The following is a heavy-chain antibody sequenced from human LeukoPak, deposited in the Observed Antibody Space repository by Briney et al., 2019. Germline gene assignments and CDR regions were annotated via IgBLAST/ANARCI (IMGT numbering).Heavy chain of an antibody. CDR2: IYHSGST. J-gene: IGHJ4*02. CDR3: ARDELLWFGARYFDY. V-gene: IGHV4-4*02. Sequence: SGTLSLTCAVSGGPISSSNWWSWVRQPPGKGLEWIGEIYHSGSTNYNPSLKSRVTISVDKSKNQFSLKLSSVTAADTAVYYCARDELLWFGARYFDYWGQGTLVTVSS. D-gene: IGHD3-10*01. CDR1: GGPISSSNW.